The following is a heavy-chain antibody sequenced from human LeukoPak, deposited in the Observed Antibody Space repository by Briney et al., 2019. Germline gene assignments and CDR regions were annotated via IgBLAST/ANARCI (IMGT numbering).Heavy chain of an antibody. CDR1: GGSISPYY. CDR3: AKEGAESFPDAFDI. D-gene: IGHD3-10*01. Sequence: SETLSLTCTVSGGSISPYYWSWLRQPPGKGLEWIGYISYSGSTKNNPSLKSRVTISVDTSKNQFSLKLTSVTAADTAVYYCAKEGAESFPDAFDIWGHGTMVTVSS. CDR2: ISYSGST. V-gene: IGHV4-59*01. J-gene: IGHJ3*02.